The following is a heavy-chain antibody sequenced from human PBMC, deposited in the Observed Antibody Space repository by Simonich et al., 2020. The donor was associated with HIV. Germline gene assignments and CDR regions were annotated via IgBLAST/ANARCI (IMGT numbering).Heavy chain of an antibody. D-gene: IGHD2-8*01. CDR3: AKVINGDDAFDI. J-gene: IGHJ3*02. CDR1: GFTFSNYY. CDR2: INTDGTGT. V-gene: IGHV3-74*01. Sequence: EYGGGLVQPGGSLRLSCAASGFTFSNYYMYWVRQAPGKGLVWVSRINTDGTGTSYADSVKGRFTISRDNAKNTLYLQMNSLRAEDTAVYYCAKVINGDDAFDIWGQGTMVTVSS.